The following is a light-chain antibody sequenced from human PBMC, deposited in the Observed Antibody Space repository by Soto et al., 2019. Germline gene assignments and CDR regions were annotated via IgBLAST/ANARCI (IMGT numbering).Light chain of an antibody. J-gene: IGKJ4*01. V-gene: IGKV3-15*01. CDR1: QSVSIN. Sequence: EILITQSPATLSVSPGERATLSCRASQSVSINLAWFQQKTGQAPRHLIYGASTRATGIPARFSGSGSGTEFTLTISSLQSEDFAVYYCQQCKDWPLTFGGVTKVDI. CDR2: GAS. CDR3: QQCKDWPLT.